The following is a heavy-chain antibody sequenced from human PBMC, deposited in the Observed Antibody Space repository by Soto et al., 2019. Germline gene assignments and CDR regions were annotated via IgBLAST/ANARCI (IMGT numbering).Heavy chain of an antibody. CDR2: IYYSGST. CDR1: GGSISSGDYY. V-gene: IGHV4-30-4*01. Sequence: PSETLSLTCTVSGGSISSGDYYWSWIRQPPGKGLEWIGYIYYSGSTYYNPSLKSRVTISVDTSKNQFSLKLSSVTAADTAVYYCARVEDYGDSNWFDPWGQGTLVTVS. J-gene: IGHJ5*02. CDR3: ARVEDYGDSNWFDP. D-gene: IGHD4-17*01.